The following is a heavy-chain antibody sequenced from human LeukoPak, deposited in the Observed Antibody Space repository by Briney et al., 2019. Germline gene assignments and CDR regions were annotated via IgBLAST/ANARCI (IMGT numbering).Heavy chain of an antibody. CDR1: GGSLSGYY. Sequence: PSETLSLTCAVYGGSLSGYYWSWIRQPPGKGLEWIGYIYYSGSTNYNPSLKSRVTISVDTSKNQFSLKLSSVTAAGTAVYYCASTSKGHPYGDSNWFDPWGQGTLVTVSS. CDR2: IYYSGST. D-gene: IGHD4-17*01. J-gene: IGHJ5*02. CDR3: ASTSKGHPYGDSNWFDP. V-gene: IGHV4-59*01.